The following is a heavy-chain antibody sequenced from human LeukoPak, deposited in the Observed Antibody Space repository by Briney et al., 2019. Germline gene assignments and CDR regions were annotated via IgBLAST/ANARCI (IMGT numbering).Heavy chain of an antibody. J-gene: IGHJ5*02. V-gene: IGHV1-2*06. Sequence: ASVKVSCKASGYTFTGYYMHWVRQAPGQGLEWMGRINPHSGGTNYAQNFQGRVTMTRDTNITTAYMELRRLTSDASAMYYCTKSGTWGQGTLVTVSS. CDR3: TKSGT. CDR1: GYTFTGYY. CDR2: INPHSGGT. D-gene: IGHD1-26*01.